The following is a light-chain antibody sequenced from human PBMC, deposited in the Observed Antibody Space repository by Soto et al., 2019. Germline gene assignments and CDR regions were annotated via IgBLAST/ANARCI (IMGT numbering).Light chain of an antibody. CDR1: QSVSRN. CDR3: QQRSNWPIT. V-gene: IGKV3-11*01. J-gene: IGKJ5*01. CDR2: DAS. Sequence: MTQSPATLAVSPGERAALSCRASQSVSRNLAWYQQKPGQAPRLLIYDASTRATAVPARFTASGSGTDFTLTISSLEPEDFEVYYCQQRSNWPITFGQGTRLEIK.